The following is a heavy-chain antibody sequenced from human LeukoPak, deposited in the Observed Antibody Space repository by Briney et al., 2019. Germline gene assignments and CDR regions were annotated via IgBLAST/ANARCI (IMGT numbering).Heavy chain of an antibody. Sequence: EASVKVSCKASGGTFSSYAISWVRQAPGQGLEWMGGIIPIFGTANYAQKFQGRVTITADESTSTAYMELSSLRSEDTAVYYCARVKRTPGAAGTDYFDYWGQGTLVTVSS. D-gene: IGHD6-13*01. V-gene: IGHV1-69*01. CDR2: IIPIFGTA. CDR3: ARVKRTPGAAGTDYFDY. J-gene: IGHJ4*02. CDR1: GGTFSSYA.